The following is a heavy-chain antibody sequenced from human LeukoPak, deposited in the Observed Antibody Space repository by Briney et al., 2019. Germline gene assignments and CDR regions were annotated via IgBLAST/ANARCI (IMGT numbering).Heavy chain of an antibody. CDR1: GFTFSSYS. Sequence: PGGSLRLSCAASGFTFSSYSMNWVRQAPGKGLEWVSSISSSSSYIYYADSVKGRFTISRDNAKNSLYLQMNSLRAEDTAVYYCAREDIGIAARPLDYWGQGTLVTVSS. V-gene: IGHV3-21*01. J-gene: IGHJ4*02. CDR3: AREDIGIAARPLDY. D-gene: IGHD6-6*01. CDR2: ISSSSSYI.